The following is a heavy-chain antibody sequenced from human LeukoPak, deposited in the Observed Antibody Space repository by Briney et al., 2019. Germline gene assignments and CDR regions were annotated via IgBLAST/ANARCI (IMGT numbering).Heavy chain of an antibody. V-gene: IGHV3-23*01. CDR3: AKDPYYYDSSGYLDY. J-gene: IGHJ4*02. CDR1: RFTFSSYA. Sequence: GGSLRLSCAASRFTFSSYAMSWVRQAPGKGLEWVSAISGSGGSTYYADSVKGRFTISRDNSKNTLYLQMNSLRAEDTAVYYCAKDPYYYDSSGYLDYWGQGTLVTVSS. CDR2: ISGSGGST. D-gene: IGHD3-22*01.